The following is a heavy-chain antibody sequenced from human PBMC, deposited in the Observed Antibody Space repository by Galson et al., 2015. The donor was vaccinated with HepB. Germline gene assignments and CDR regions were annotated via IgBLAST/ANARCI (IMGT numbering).Heavy chain of an antibody. J-gene: IGHJ4*02. Sequence: SLRLSCAASGFTFSSYSMNWVRQAPGKGLEWVSYISSSSSTIYYADSVKGRFTISRDNAKNSLYLQMNSLRAEDTAVYYCASGEAVAVSSYWGQGTLVTVSS. D-gene: IGHD6-19*01. CDR1: GFTFSSYS. CDR2: ISSSSSTI. CDR3: ASGEAVAVSSY. V-gene: IGHV3-48*01.